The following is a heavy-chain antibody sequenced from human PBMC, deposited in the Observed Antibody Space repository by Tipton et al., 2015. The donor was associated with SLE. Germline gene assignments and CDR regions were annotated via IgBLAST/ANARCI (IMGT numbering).Heavy chain of an antibody. D-gene: IGHD2-15*01. CDR3: AKDPSGCSGGSCYGY. CDR1: GFTVSSNY. J-gene: IGHJ4*02. CDR2: IYSGGST. V-gene: IGHV3-53*01. Sequence: SLRLSCAASGFTVSSNYMSWVRQAPGKGLEWVSVIYSGGSTYYADSVKGRFTISRDNSKNTLYLQMNSLRAEDTAVYYCAKDPSGCSGGSCYGYWGQGTLVTVSS.